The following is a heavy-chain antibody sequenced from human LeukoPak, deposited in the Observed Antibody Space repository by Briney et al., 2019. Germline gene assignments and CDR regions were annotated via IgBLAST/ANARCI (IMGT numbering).Heavy chain of an antibody. Sequence: GGSLRLSCAASGFTFSSYWMSWVRQAPGKGLEWVANINKDGGEKYYVDSVKGRFTISRDNAKNSLYLQMNSLRAEDTAVYYCAKDLRGSYSDWGQGTLVTVSS. CDR1: GFTFSSYW. V-gene: IGHV3-7*03. CDR3: AKDLRGSYSD. CDR2: INKDGGEK. D-gene: IGHD1-26*01. J-gene: IGHJ4*02.